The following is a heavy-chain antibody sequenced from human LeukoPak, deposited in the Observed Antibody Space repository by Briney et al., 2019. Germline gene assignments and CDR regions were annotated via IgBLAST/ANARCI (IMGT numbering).Heavy chain of an antibody. CDR3: ARHSSGYDSSLDY. CDR2: IGPSDSYM. Sequence: GESLMISCNGSGYSFTSYWISWVRQMPRQRLEWLGRIGPSDSYMNYSPSFQGHVSFSTDKSISTAYLQWSSLKASDTAMYYCARHSSGYDSSLDYWGQGTLVTVSS. J-gene: IGHJ4*02. D-gene: IGHD5-12*01. CDR1: GYSFTSYW. V-gene: IGHV5-10-1*01.